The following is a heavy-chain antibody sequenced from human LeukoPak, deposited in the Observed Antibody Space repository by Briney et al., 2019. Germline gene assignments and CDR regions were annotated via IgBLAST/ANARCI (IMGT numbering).Heavy chain of an antibody. CDR2: ITNDGSST. J-gene: IGHJ4*02. Sequence: GGSLRLSCAASGLTFSSHWMHWVRQAPGKGLVWVSRITNDGSSTTYADSVKGRFTISRDNAKNSLYLQMNSLRAEDTAVYYCARDQDNYGSGVFDYWGQGTLVTVSS. V-gene: IGHV3-74*01. CDR1: GLTFSSHW. D-gene: IGHD3-10*01. CDR3: ARDQDNYGSGVFDY.